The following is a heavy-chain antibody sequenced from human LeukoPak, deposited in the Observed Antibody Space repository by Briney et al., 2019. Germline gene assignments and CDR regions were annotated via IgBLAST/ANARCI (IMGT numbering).Heavy chain of an antibody. Sequence: SGGSLRLSCAASGFTFSSYAMSWVRQAPGKGLEWVSGIRTNAAGTYYADSVKGRFTISRDNSKNMLYLQMNSRRAEDTAIYYCAKDRSVGVTTWSFDYWGQGTLVTVSS. CDR1: GFTFSSYA. V-gene: IGHV3-23*01. D-gene: IGHD1-26*01. CDR2: IRTNAAGT. CDR3: AKDRSVGVTTWSFDY. J-gene: IGHJ4*02.